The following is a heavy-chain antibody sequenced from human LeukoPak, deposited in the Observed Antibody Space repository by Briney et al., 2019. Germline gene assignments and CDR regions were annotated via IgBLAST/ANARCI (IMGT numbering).Heavy chain of an antibody. Sequence: ASVKVSCKAFGYTFTSIGISWVRQAPGQGLEWLGWISTYNGYTKYAQNLQGRITMTTDTSTSTAYMELRSVRPDDTAVYYRARWDNSGTYWGQGTLVTVSS. V-gene: IGHV1-18*01. D-gene: IGHD6-25*01. CDR3: ARWDNSGTY. CDR2: ISTYNGYT. J-gene: IGHJ4*02. CDR1: GYTFTSIG.